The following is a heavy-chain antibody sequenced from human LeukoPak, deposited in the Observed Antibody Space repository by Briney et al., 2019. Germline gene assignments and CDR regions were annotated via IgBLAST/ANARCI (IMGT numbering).Heavy chain of an antibody. CDR1: GGSFSAYY. D-gene: IGHD3-9*01. Sequence: SETLSLTCGVYGGSFSAYYWDWIRQPPGKGLEWIGDINHSERTNYNPSLKSRVTISVDTSKNHFSLKLTSVTAAGTAVYYCARHSRGDDILTWGQGTLATVSS. V-gene: IGHV4-34*01. CDR3: ARHSRGDDILT. CDR2: INHSERT. J-gene: IGHJ4*02.